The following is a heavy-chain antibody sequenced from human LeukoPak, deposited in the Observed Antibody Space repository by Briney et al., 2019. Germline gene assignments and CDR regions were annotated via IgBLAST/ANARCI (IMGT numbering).Heavy chain of an antibody. CDR1: GGSISNTNW. V-gene: IGHV4-4*02. Sequence: PSETLSLTCGVSGGSISNTNWWTWFRQPPGKGLEWIGEVNLQGSTNYNPSLKSRVAISVDKSENHISLKLTSVTAADTAVYYCAREGGPYRPLDYSGQGTLVIAAS. CDR3: AREGGPYRPLDY. J-gene: IGHJ4*02. CDR2: VNLQGST.